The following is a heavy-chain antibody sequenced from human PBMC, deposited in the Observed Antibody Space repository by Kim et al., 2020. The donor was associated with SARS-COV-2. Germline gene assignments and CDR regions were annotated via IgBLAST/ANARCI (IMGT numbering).Heavy chain of an antibody. Sequence: GGSLRLSCAASGFTFSTYNMNWVRQAPGKGLEWVSSISSSSSYIHSAESLKGRFTISRDNAKNSLYLQMNSLRAEDTAVYYCARDAGDELSLDYWGQGTLVTVSS. V-gene: IGHV3-21*01. J-gene: IGHJ4*02. CDR1: GFTFSTYN. CDR3: ARDAGDELSLDY. D-gene: IGHD2-21*02. CDR2: ISSSSSYI.